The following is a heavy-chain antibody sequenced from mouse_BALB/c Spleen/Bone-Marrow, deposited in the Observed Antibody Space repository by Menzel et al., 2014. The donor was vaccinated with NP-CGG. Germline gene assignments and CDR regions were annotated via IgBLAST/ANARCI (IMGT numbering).Heavy chain of an antibody. CDR1: GYTFTSYY. V-gene: IGHV1S56*01. Sequence: VQLQQSGPELVKPGASVRISCKASGYTFTSYYIHWVKQRPGQGLEWIGWIYPGNVNTKYNEKFKGKATLTADKSSSTAYMQLSSLTSEDSAVCFCARDDYAYWGQGTLVTVSA. D-gene: IGHD2-4*01. CDR3: ARDDYAY. J-gene: IGHJ3*01. CDR2: IYPGNVNT.